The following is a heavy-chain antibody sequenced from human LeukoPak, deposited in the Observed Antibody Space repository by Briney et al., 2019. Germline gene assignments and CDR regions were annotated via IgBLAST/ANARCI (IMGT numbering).Heavy chain of an antibody. CDR2: INPNSGGT. J-gene: IGHJ4*02. D-gene: IGHD3-22*01. CDR3: ARGSSGHFDY. V-gene: IGHV1-2*02. Sequence: ASVKVSCKASGFTFTSSAMQWVRQAPGQGLEWMGWINPNSGGTNYAQKFQGRVTMTRDTSISTAYMELSRLRSDDTAVYYCARGSSGHFDYWGQGTLVTVSS. CDR1: GFTFTSSA.